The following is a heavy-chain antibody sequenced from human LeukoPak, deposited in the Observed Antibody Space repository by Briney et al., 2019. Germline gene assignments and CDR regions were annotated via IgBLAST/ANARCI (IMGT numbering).Heavy chain of an antibody. CDR1: GFNFNTDW. CDR3: ARDATYYLRYGYFDY. CDR2: INQDGSKK. J-gene: IGHJ4*02. Sequence: GGSLRLSCAASGFNFNTDWMTWVRQAPGKGLEWVANINQDGSKKNYVDSVKGRFTISRDNAKNSLYLQMDGLRAEDTAVYYCARDATYYLRYGYFDYWGQGTLVTVSS. V-gene: IGHV3-7*01. D-gene: IGHD2/OR15-2a*01.